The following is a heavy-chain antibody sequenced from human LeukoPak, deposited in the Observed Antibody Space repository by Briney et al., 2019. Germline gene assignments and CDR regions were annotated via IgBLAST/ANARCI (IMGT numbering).Heavy chain of an antibody. CDR2: IYYSGST. CDR3: ARLRVTTVTTFDY. D-gene: IGHD4-17*01. CDR1: GGSISSSSYY. Sequence: SETLSLTCTVSGGSISSSSYYWGWIRQPPGKGLEWIGSIYYSGSTYYSPSLMSRVTISVDTSKNQLCLKLSSVTAADTAVYYCARLRVTTVTTFDYWGQGTLVTVSS. J-gene: IGHJ4*02. V-gene: IGHV4-39*01.